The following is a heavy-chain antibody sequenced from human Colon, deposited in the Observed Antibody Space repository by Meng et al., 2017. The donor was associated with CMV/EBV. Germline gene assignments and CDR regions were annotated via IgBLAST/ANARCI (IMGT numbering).Heavy chain of an antibody. CDR2: FDPRCDST. CDR1: GYKFRYSS. J-gene: IGHJ4*02. V-gene: IGHV1-46*01. D-gene: IGHD4-11*01. CDR3: ARENSNCSTDF. Sequence: QVHLVQSGPVVKKPGDLVKVTCKTSGYKFRYSSMHWMQQAPGQGLEWMGIFDPRCDSTNYAEIFVGRVTMTADMSTNTRHMELSSLRSDDTAVYYCARENSNCSTDFWGQGTLVTVSS.